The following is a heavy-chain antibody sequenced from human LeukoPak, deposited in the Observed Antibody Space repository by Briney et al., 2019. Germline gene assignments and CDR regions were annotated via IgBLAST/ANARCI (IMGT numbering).Heavy chain of an antibody. D-gene: IGHD2/OR15-2a*01. Sequence: GGSLRLSCAASGFSFSDSYMSWIRQAPGQGLEWLSYIKSSDTSTFYADSVKGRFTVSRDNAKNSLYLQMNSLRAEDTAVYYCARRGNMSSHAFDISGQRTVVTVSS. CDR2: IKSSDTST. CDR1: GFSFSDSY. CDR3: ARRGNMSSHAFDI. J-gene: IGHJ3*02. V-gene: IGHV3-11*01.